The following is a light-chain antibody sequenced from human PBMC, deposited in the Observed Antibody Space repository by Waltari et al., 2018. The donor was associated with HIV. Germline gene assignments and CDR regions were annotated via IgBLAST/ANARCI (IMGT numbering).Light chain of an antibody. V-gene: IGKV1-27*01. Sequence: DIQMTQSPSSLSASVGDSVTITCRASQGISNYLVWYQQKPGKGPNLLIYAASTLQSGVPSRFSGSGSGTDFTLTISSLQPEDVATYYCQKYNSAPIFGPGTKVDIK. CDR3: QKYNSAPI. CDR2: AAS. J-gene: IGKJ3*01. CDR1: QGISNY.